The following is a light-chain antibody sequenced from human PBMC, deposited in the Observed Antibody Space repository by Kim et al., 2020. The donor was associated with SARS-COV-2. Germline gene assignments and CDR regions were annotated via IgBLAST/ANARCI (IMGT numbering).Light chain of an antibody. J-gene: IGKJ2*01. Sequence: IVLTQSPGTLSLSPGERANLSCRTGQSVSGSYLAWYQQKPGQAPRLIIYGASNRAPGTPDRFSGGGSGTDFTLTISRVEPEDFAVYYCQQYGASPMYTFGQGTKLEI. V-gene: IGKV3-20*01. CDR1: QSVSGSY. CDR2: GAS. CDR3: QQYGASPMYT.